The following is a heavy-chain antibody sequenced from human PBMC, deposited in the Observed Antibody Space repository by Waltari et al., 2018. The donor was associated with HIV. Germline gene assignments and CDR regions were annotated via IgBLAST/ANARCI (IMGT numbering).Heavy chain of an antibody. Sequence: QVQLVESGGGLVKPGVSLRPSCAASGSTFSDYYMSWIRQAPGKGLEWVSYIDTIGSTIYYTDSVKGRFTISRDNSKNTLYLQMNSLRAEDTAVYYCASLMVVTMVRGVTDYYYGMDVWGQGP. CDR2: IDTIGSTI. D-gene: IGHD3-10*01. J-gene: IGHJ6*02. CDR3: ASLMVVTMVRGVTDYYYGMDV. CDR1: GSTFSDYY. V-gene: IGHV3-11*04.